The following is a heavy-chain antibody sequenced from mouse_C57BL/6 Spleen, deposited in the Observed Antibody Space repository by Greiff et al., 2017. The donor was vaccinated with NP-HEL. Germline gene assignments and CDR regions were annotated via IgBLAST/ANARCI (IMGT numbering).Heavy chain of an antibody. CDR1: GYAFSSSW. Sequence: VQGVESGPELVKPGASVKISCKASGYAFSSSWMNWVKQRPGKGLEWIGRIYPGDGDTNYNGKFKGKATLTADKSSSTAYMQLSSLTSEDSAVYFCANNYYAMDYWGQGTSVTVSS. J-gene: IGHJ4*01. CDR3: ANNYYAMDY. CDR2: IYPGDGDT. V-gene: IGHV1-82*01.